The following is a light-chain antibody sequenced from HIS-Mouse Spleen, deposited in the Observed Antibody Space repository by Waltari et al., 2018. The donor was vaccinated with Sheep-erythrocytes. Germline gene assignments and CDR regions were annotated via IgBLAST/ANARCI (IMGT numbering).Light chain of an antibody. CDR1: TSDVGSYTL. CDR3: CSYAGSYTFVV. Sequence: QSALTQPASVSGSPGQSITISCPGTTSDVGSYTLVSWYQQHPGKAPKLMIYEGSKRPSGVSNRFSGSKSGNTASLTISGLQAEDEADYYCCSYAGSYTFVVFGGGTKLTVL. V-gene: IGLV2-23*01. J-gene: IGLJ2*01. CDR2: EGS.